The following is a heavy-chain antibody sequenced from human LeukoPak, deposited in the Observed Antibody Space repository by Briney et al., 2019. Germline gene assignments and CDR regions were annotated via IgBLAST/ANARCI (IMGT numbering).Heavy chain of an antibody. J-gene: IGHJ4*02. D-gene: IGHD3-22*01. V-gene: IGHV4-39*01. CDR3: ASLTSMIVVVSFDY. Sequence: SETLSLTCTVSGGSISSSSCYWGWIRQPPGKGLEWIGSIYYSGSTYYNPSLKSRVTISVDTSKNQFSLKLSSVTAADTAVYYCASLTSMIVVVSFDYWGQGTLVTVSS. CDR2: IYYSGST. CDR1: GGSISSSSCY.